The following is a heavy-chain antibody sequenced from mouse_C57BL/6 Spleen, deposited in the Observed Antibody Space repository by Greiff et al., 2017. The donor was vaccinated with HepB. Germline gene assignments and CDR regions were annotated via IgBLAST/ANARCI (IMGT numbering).Heavy chain of an antibody. CDR2: INPSNGGT. J-gene: IGHJ2*01. CDR1: GYTFTSYW. D-gene: IGHD2-2*01. Sequence: QVQLKQPGTELVKPGASVKLSCKASGYTFTSYWMHWVKQRPGQGLEWIGNINPSNGGTNYNEKFKSKATLTVDKSSSTAYMQLSSLTSEDSAVYDCARGGTMVTTLFDYWGQGTTLTVSS. CDR3: ARGGTMVTTLFDY. V-gene: IGHV1-53*01.